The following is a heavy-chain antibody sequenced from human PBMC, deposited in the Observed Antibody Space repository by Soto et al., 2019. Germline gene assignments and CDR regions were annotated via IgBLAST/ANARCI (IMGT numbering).Heavy chain of an antibody. CDR2: ISAYNGNT. CDR1: GYTFTSYG. D-gene: IGHD2-15*01. Sequence: ASVKVSCKASGYTFTSYGISWVRQAPGQGLEWMGWISAYNGNTNYAQKLQGRVTMATDTSTSTAYMELRSLRSEDTAVYYCARDLPPCSGGSCYSSYYYGMDVWGQGTTVTVSS. J-gene: IGHJ6*02. V-gene: IGHV1-18*01. CDR3: ARDLPPCSGGSCYSSYYYGMDV.